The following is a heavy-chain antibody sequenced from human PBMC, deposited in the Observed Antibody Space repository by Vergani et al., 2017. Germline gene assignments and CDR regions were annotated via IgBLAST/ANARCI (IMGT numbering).Heavy chain of an antibody. CDR2: IYYSGST. V-gene: IGHV4-59*01. Sequence: QVQLQESGPGLVKPSETLSLTCTVSGGSISSYYWSWIRQPPGKGLEWIGYIYYSGSTNYNPSLKSRVTISVDTSKNQFYLKLSSVTAADTAVYYCARAPPMIVYNFQHWGQGTLVTVSS. D-gene: IGHD3-22*01. CDR3: ARAPPMIVYNFQH. CDR1: GGSISSYY. J-gene: IGHJ1*01.